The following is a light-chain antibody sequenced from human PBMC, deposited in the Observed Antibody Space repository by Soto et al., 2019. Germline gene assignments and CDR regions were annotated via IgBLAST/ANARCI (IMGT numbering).Light chain of an antibody. J-gene: IGKJ4*01. CDR2: SSS. CDR3: QRLNSYPLT. Sequence: DIEMTQSPPILSVSPGEGDTLSCRASQRISTNLAWYQHIPGQAPRLLIVSSSRRPTDVPARFSGSGSGTDVTLTISSLQPEDCATYYCQRLNSYPLTGGGGNKVDIK. V-gene: IGKV3-15*01. CDR1: QRISTN.